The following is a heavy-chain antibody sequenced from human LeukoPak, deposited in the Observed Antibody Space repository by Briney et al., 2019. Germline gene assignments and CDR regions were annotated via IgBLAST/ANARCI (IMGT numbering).Heavy chain of an antibody. Sequence: ASVKVSCKISGYSLTEVSMHWVRQAPGKGVEWMGGFAPGDGETIYAQNFQGRLIVTEETSTDTAYMELSSLRSDDTAVYYCATEIVGYGDVNYFDSWGQGTLVTVSS. CDR1: GYSLTEVS. J-gene: IGHJ4*02. D-gene: IGHD4-17*01. CDR3: ATEIVGYGDVNYFDS. CDR2: FAPGDGET. V-gene: IGHV1-24*01.